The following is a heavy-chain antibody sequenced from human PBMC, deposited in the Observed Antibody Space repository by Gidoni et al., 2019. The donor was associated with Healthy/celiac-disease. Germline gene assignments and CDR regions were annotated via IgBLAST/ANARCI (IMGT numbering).Heavy chain of an antibody. CDR1: GGSISSSSYY. J-gene: IGHJ6*02. Sequence: QLQLQESGPGLVKPSETLSLTCTVSGGSISSSSYYWGWIRQPPGKGLEWIGSIYYSGSTYYNPSLKSRVTISVDTSKNQFSLKLSSVTAADTAVYYCLKAQTTPNYYYGMDVWGQGTTVTVSS. CDR2: IYYSGST. CDR3: LKAQTTPNYYYGMDV. V-gene: IGHV4-39*07. D-gene: IGHD1-1*01.